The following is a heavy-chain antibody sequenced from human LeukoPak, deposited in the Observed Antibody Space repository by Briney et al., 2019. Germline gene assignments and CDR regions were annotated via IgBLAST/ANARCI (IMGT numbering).Heavy chain of an antibody. Sequence: GGSLRLSCAASGFTFSSYAMSWVRQAPGKGLEWVSGISDSGGNTYYADSVKGRFTISRDNSKNTVYLHMNSLRAEDTAVYHGAKDTKWFGGGFDYWGQGALVTVSS. CDR2: ISDSGGNT. CDR1: GFTFSSYA. J-gene: IGHJ4*02. CDR3: AKDTKWFGGGFDY. D-gene: IGHD3-10*01. V-gene: IGHV3-23*01.